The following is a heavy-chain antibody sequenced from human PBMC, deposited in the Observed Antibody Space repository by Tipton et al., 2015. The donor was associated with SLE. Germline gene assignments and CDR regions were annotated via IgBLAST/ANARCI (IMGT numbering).Heavy chain of an antibody. J-gene: IGHJ5*02. D-gene: IGHD2-15*01. CDR3: ARGGVVAAHNWFDP. CDR2: INHSGST. CDR1: GGSFSGYY. V-gene: IGHV4-34*01. Sequence: TLSLTCAVYGGSFSGYYWSWIRQPPGKGLEWIGEINHSGSTNYNPSLKSRVTISVDTSKNQFSLKLSSVTAADTAVYYCARGGVVAAHNWFDPWGQGTLVTVSS.